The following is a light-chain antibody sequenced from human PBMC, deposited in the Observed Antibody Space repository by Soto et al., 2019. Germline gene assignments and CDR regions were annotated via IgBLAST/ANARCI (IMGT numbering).Light chain of an antibody. Sequence: EIQMTQSPSSLSASVGDRVTITCRASQGSSNYLAWYQQKPGKVPKLLLYGASTLQSGVPSRLSSSGSGTDFTLIINSLQPEDVATYYCQKYDSAACTFGQGTKVQIK. V-gene: IGKV1-27*01. CDR2: GAS. J-gene: IGKJ1*01. CDR1: QGSSNY. CDR3: QKYDSAACT.